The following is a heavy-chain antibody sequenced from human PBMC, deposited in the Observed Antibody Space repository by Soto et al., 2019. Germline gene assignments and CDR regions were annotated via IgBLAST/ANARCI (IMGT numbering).Heavy chain of an antibody. CDR1: GFTFSDFG. CDR2: ISYDGRTK. V-gene: IGHV3-30*18. CDR3: VKDLSYCSGGSWYQRAGMVV. J-gene: IGHJ6*02. D-gene: IGHD2-15*01. Sequence: PGGSLRLSCAASGFTFSDFGMHWVRQAPGKGLEWVAVISYDGRTKYYPNSVRGRFTISRDNSKNTLYLEMNSLRDEDTAVYWCVKDLSYCSGGSWYQRAGMVVWGQWTTVTVSS.